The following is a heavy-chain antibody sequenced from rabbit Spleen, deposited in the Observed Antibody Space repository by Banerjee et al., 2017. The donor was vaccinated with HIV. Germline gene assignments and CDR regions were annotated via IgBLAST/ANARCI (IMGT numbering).Heavy chain of an antibody. CDR2: IYTVSGST. CDR1: GFSFSSSYY. Sequence: QEQLVESGGGLVQPEGSLTLTCTASGFSFSSSYYMCWVRQAPGKGLEWIGCIYTVSGSTYYASWAKGRFTISKTSSTTVDLKMTSLTAADTATYFCARSTGTGTTAYSLTRLDLWGPGTLVTVS. J-gene: IGHJ6*01. D-gene: IGHD7-1*01. V-gene: IGHV1S45*01. CDR3: ARSTGTGTTAYSLTRLDL.